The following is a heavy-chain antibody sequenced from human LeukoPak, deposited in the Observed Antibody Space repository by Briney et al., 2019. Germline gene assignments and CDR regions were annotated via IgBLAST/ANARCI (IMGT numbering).Heavy chain of an antibody. CDR2: ISGGGGRS. D-gene: IGHD2-2*01. J-gene: IGHJ6*03. CDR3: AKSPRLAYCSSTSCYSTKGHYYYYMDV. CDR1: GFTFSSYA. V-gene: IGHV3-23*01. Sequence: GGSLRLSCAASGFTFSSYAMSWVRQAPGKGLEWVSAISGGGGRSYYAASVKGRFTISRDNTKNTLYLQMNSLRAEDTAVYYCAKSPRLAYCSSTSCYSTKGHYYYYMDVWGKGTTVTVSS.